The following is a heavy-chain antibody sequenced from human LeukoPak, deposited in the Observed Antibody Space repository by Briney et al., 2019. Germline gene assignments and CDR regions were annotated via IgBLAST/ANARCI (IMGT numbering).Heavy chain of an antibody. CDR1: GGTFSSYA. CDR2: IIPILDTT. CDR3: AGESFSRRAGITMVRGVITY. Sequence: SVKVSCKASGGTFSSYAISWVRQAPGQGLEWMGRIIPILDTTNYAQKFQGRVTIITDESTSTAYMELITLRSGDTAVYYCAGESFSRRAGITMVRGVITYWGQGTLVTVSS. J-gene: IGHJ4*02. D-gene: IGHD3-10*01. V-gene: IGHV1-69*11.